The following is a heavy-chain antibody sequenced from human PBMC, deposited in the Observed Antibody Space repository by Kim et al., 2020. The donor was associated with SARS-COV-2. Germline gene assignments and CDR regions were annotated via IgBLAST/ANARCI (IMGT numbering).Heavy chain of an antibody. V-gene: IGHV3-23*01. CDR3: AKEPISGYSTYYFDS. D-gene: IGHD5-12*01. Sequence: ASGRGRFTISRDNSKNTLYLQMNSLRAEDTAVYYCAKEPISGYSTYYFDSWGQGTLVTVSS. J-gene: IGHJ4*02.